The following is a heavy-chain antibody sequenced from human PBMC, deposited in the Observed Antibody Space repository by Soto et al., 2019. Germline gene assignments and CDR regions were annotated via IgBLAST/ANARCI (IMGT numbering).Heavy chain of an antibody. CDR1: GFNFSSYG. Sequence: PGGSLRLSCAASGFNFSSYGMHWVRQAPGKGLEWVAVIWYDGSNKYYADSVKGRFTISRDNSKNTLYLQMNSLRAEDTAVYYCARECEESGGSYFYYYYYGMDVWGQGTTVTVSS. CDR2: IWYDGSNK. CDR3: ARECEESGGSYFYYYYYGMDV. D-gene: IGHD1-26*01. V-gene: IGHV3-33*01. J-gene: IGHJ6*02.